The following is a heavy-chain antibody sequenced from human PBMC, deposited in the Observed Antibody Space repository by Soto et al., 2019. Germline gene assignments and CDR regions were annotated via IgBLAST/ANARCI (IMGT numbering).Heavy chain of an antibody. V-gene: IGHV1-69*13. CDR2: IIPIFGTA. J-gene: IGHJ5*02. D-gene: IGHD1-20*01. Sequence: SVKVSCKASGGTFSSYAISWVRQAPGQGLEWMGGIIPIFGTANYAQKFQGRGTITADESTSTAYMELSSLRSEDTAVYYCARSVTGTTRLNWLDPWGQGTLGTVSS. CDR1: GGTFSSYA. CDR3: ARSVTGTTRLNWLDP.